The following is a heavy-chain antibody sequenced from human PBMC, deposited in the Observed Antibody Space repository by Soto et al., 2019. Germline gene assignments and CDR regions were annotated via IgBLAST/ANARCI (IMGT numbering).Heavy chain of an antibody. D-gene: IGHD3-3*01. CDR2: IKSKTDGGTT. V-gene: IGHV3-15*01. Sequence: PGGSLRLSCAASGFTFSNAWMSWVRQAPGKGLEWVGRIKSKTDGGTTDYAAPVKGRFTISRDDSKNTLYLQMNSLKTEDTAVYYCTTGCLYGCSGFWSGYYLDTYYYYYMDVWGKGTTVTVSS. J-gene: IGHJ6*03. CDR3: TTGCLYGCSGFWSGYYLDTYYYYYMDV. CDR1: GFTFSNAW.